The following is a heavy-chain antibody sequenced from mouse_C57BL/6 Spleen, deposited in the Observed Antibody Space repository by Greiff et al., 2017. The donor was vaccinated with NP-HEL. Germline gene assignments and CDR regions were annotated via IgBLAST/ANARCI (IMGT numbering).Heavy chain of an antibody. CDR3: ARRETGKGRNYFDY. Sequence: EVQLQQSGPELVKPGASVKISCKASGYSFTDYNMNWVKQSPGKSLEWIGVINPNYGTTSYNQKFKGKATLTVDQSSSTAYMQLNSLTSEDSAVYYCARRETGKGRNYFDYWGKGTTLTVSS. V-gene: IGHV1-39*01. J-gene: IGHJ2*01. CDR2: INPNYGTT. CDR1: GYSFTDYN. D-gene: IGHD4-1*01.